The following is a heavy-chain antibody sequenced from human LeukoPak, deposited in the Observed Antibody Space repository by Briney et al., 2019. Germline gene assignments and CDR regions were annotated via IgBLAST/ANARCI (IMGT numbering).Heavy chain of an antibody. Sequence: LSGGSLRLSCAVSGITVSNYGMSWVRQAPGKGLEWVAGISDSGGRTKYADSVKGRFTISRDNPKNILYLQMNSLRVEDTAVYFCAKRGVVIRVILVGFHKEAYYFDSWGQGALVTVSS. V-gene: IGHV3-23*01. D-gene: IGHD3-22*01. CDR3: AKRGVVIRVILVGFHKEAYYFDS. CDR2: ISDSGGRT. CDR1: GITVSNYG. J-gene: IGHJ4*02.